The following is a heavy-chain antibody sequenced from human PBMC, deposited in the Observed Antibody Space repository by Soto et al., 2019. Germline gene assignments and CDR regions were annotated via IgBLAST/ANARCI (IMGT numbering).Heavy chain of an antibody. D-gene: IGHD3-22*01. V-gene: IGHV4-39*01. CDR3: AIAPIEDSSGYRFDY. CDR2: IYYSGST. Sequence: QLQLQESGPGLVKPSETLSLTCTVSGGSISSSSYYWGWIRQPPGKGLGWIGSIYYSGSTYYNPSLKSRVTISVDTSKNQFSLKLSSVTAADTAVYYCAIAPIEDSSGYRFDYWGQGTLVTVSS. CDR1: GGSISSSSYY. J-gene: IGHJ4*02.